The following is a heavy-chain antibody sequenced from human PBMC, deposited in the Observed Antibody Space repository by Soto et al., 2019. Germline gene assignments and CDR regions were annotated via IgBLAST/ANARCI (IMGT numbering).Heavy chain of an antibody. V-gene: IGHV3-30*18. CDR3: AKDLGRIAVAGNWYY. J-gene: IGHJ4*02. D-gene: IGHD6-19*01. CDR1: GFTFSSYG. CDR2: ISYDGSNK. Sequence: GGSLRLSCAASGFTFSSYGMHWVRQAPGKGLEWVAVISYDGSNKYYADSVKGRFTISRDNSKNTLYLQMNSLRAEDTAVYYCAKDLGRIAVAGNWYYWGQGTLVTVSS.